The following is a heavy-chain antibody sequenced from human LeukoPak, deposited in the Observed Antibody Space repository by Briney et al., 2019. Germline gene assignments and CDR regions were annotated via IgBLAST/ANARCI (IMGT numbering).Heavy chain of an antibody. V-gene: IGHV3-23*01. J-gene: IGHJ5*02. Sequence: PGGSLRLSCAASGFTFKTYALSWVRQAPGKGPEWVSAISPSGDNTYYADSVKGRFTISRDNSKNTLDLQMNSLRVEDTAIYYCAKDLRHRSTCNCYGWFDPWGQGTLVTVSS. CDR1: GFTFKTYA. CDR2: ISPSGDNT. D-gene: IGHD2/OR15-2a*01. CDR3: AKDLRHRSTCNCYGWFDP.